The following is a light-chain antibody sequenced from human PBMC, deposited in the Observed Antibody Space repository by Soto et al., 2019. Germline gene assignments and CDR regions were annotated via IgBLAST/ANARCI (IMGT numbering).Light chain of an antibody. J-gene: IGLJ2*01. CDR1: SSNIGNNY. V-gene: IGLV1-51*01. CDR2: DSD. Sequence: QSVLTQPPSVSAAPGQKVTISCSGGSSNIGNNYVSCYQQLPGTAPKLLIYDSDKRPSGVPDRFSGSKSGTSATLGITGLQTGDEADYYCGTWDSSLSGVVFGGGTKLTVL. CDR3: GTWDSSLSGVV.